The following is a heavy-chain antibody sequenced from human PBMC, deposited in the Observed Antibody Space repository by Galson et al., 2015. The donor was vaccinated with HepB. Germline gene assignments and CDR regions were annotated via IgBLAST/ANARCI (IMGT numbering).Heavy chain of an antibody. Sequence: SLRLSCAASGFTFSSYAMSWVRQAPGKGLEWVSAISGSGGSTYYADSVKGRFTISRDNSKNTLYLQMNSLRAEDTAVYYCAKDYRITMIVDGAFDIWGQGTMVTVSS. V-gene: IGHV3-23*01. CDR3: AKDYRITMIVDGAFDI. CDR2: ISGSGGST. CDR1: GFTFSSYA. J-gene: IGHJ3*02. D-gene: IGHD3-22*01.